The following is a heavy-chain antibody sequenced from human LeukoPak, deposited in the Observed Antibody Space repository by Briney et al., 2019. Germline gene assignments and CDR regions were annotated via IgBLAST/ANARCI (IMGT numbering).Heavy chain of an antibody. J-gene: IGHJ5*02. CDR1: GYTFTGYY. CDR2: INPNSGGT. Sequence: ASVKVSCKASGYTFTGYYMHWVRQAPGRGLEWMGWINPNSGGTNYAQKFQGRVTMTRDTSISTAYMELSRLRSDDTAVYYCARGESSGYYYLYNWFDPWGQGTLVTVSS. CDR3: ARGESSGYYYLYNWFDP. D-gene: IGHD3-22*01. V-gene: IGHV1-2*02.